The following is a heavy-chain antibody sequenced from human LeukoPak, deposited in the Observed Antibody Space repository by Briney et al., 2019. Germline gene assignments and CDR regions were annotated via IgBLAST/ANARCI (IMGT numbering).Heavy chain of an antibody. J-gene: IGHJ4*02. CDR2: IKEDGSER. Sequence: PGTSLRLSCAASVFTFSTYWMSWVRQAPGKGLEWVANIKEDGSERYYVDSVKGRFTISRDNARNSLYLQMNSLRAEDTAVYYCARDYWASDYWGQGTLVTVSS. V-gene: IGHV3-7*01. D-gene: IGHD2-8*02. CDR3: ARDYWASDY. CDR1: VFTFSTYW.